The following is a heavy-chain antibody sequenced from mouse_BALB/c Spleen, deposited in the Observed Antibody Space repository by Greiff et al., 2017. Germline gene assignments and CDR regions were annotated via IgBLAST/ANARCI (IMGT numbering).Heavy chain of an antibody. D-gene: IGHD2-1*01. CDR2: IDPANGNT. CDR1: GFNFKDTY. V-gene: IGHV14-3*02. Sequence: VQLQQSGAELVKPGASVKLSCTASGFNFKDTYMHWVKQRPEQGLEWIGRIDPANGNTKYDPKFQGKATITADTSSNTAYLQLSSLTSEDTAVYYCAREAYGNYLYYYAMDYWGQGTSVTVSS. J-gene: IGHJ4*01. CDR3: AREAYGNYLYYYAMDY.